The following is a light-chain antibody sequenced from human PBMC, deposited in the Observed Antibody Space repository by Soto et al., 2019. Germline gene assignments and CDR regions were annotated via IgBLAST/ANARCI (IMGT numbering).Light chain of an antibody. V-gene: IGKV1-12*01. Sequence: DIQMTQSPSSVSASVGDRVTITCRASQYISSWLAWYQQKPGKAPQLLIYVASSLQSGVPSRFSGSGSGTDFTLTISSLQPEDFATYNCLQSNRCPHTFGQGTKLESK. CDR1: QYISSW. J-gene: IGKJ2*01. CDR2: VAS. CDR3: LQSNRCPHT.